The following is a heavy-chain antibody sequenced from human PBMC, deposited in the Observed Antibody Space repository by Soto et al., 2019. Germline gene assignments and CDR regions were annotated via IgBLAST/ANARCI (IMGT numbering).Heavy chain of an antibody. V-gene: IGHV1-18*01. J-gene: IGHJ4*02. CDR2: ISAYNGNT. D-gene: IGHD3-16*02. CDR1: GYTFTSYG. Sequence: ASVKVSCKASGYTFTSYGISWVRQAPGQGLEWMGWISAYNGNTNYAQKLQGRVTMTTDTSTSTAYMELRSLRSDDTAVYYCARDRDYDYIWGSYRSHSIDYWGQGTLVTVSS. CDR3: ARDRDYDYIWGSYRSHSIDY.